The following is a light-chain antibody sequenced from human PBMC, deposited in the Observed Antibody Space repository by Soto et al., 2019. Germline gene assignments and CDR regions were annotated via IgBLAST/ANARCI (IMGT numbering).Light chain of an antibody. Sequence: QSALTQPASVSGSPGQSLTISCTGTSSDVGDYNYVSWYQQHPGKAPKLMIYDVSNRPSGVSNRFSGSKSDNTASLTISGLQAEDEADYYCSSYTSSSTLVVFGGGTQLTVL. V-gene: IGLV2-14*03. CDR1: SSDVGDYNY. CDR3: SSYTSSSTLVV. J-gene: IGLJ3*02. CDR2: DVS.